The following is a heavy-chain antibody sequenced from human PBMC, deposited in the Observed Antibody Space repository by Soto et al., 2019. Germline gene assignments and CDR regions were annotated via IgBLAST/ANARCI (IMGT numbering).Heavy chain of an antibody. Sequence: EVQLVESGGGLVQPGGSVRLSCAASGFTFSSYWMHWVRQAPGKGLMXXXRIHNDGSTTRYADSVKGRFTISRDNAKNTLYLQMSSLRVEDTAVYYCARDNWNSYWGQGTLVTVSS. CDR3: ARDNWNSY. V-gene: IGHV3-74*01. CDR2: IHNDGSTT. J-gene: IGHJ4*01. D-gene: IGHD1-7*01. CDR1: GFTFSSYW.